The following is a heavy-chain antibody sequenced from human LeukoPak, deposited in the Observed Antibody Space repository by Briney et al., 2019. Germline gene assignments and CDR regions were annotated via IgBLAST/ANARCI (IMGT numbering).Heavy chain of an antibody. J-gene: IGHJ4*02. CDR1: GFTFSSYV. CDR2: FSASGAST. Sequence: GESLRLSCAASGFTFSSYVMSWVRQAPGKGVEWGSGFSASGASTYHADSVKSPFTISRHTSANTLYLQMNSLRAEDTAVYYCAKDDRRDYYDSSGYYYTYYFDYWGQGTLVTVSS. CDR3: AKDDRRDYYDSSGYYYTYYFDY. V-gene: IGHV3-23*01. D-gene: IGHD3-22*01.